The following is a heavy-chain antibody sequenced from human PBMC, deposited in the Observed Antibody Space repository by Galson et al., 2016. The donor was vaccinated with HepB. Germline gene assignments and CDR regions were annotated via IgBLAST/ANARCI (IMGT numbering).Heavy chain of an antibody. J-gene: IGHJ5*02. V-gene: IGHV4-59*01. D-gene: IGHD6-19*01. CDR2: IYYSGST. CDR3: ARAGYSSGLYNWFDP. Sequence: SETLSLTCTVSGGSLSSYYWNWIRQPPGKGLEWIGYIYYSGSTNYNPSLKSRVTISADTSKNQFSLKLSSVTAADTAVYYCARAGYSSGLYNWFDPWGQGTLVTVSS. CDR1: GGSLSSYY.